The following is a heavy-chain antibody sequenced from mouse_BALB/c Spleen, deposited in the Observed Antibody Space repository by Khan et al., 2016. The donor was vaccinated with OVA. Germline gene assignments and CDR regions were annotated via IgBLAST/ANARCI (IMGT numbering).Heavy chain of an antibody. V-gene: IGHV1-5*01. J-gene: IGHJ2*01. D-gene: IGHD2-1*01. CDR1: GYTFTNYW. CDR2: IYPGNSDT. CDR3: TRNGFGNYGSWDY. Sequence: VQLQQSGTVLARPGASVKMSCKGSGYTFTNYWMHWVKQRPGQGLEWIGVIYPGNSDTNYNQKFKGKAKLTAVTSTSTAYMELNSLTNEDSAVXYCTRNGFGNYGSWDYWGQGTTLTVSS.